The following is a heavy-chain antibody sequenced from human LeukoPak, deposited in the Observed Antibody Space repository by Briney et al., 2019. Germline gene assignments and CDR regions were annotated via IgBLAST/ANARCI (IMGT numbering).Heavy chain of an antibody. V-gene: IGHV1-2*02. CDR1: GYTFTGYY. D-gene: IGHD3-10*01. CDR3: ARVQLLWFGELLLGY. J-gene: IGHJ4*02. CDR2: INPNSGGT. Sequence: ASVKLSCTASGYTFTGYYMHWVRQAPGQGLEWMGWINPNSGGTNYAQKFQGRVTMTRDTSISTAYMELSRLRSDDTAVYYCARVQLLWFGELLLGYWGQGTLVTVSS.